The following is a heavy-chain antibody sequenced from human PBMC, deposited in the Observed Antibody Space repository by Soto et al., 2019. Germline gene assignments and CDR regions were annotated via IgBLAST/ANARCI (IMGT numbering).Heavy chain of an antibody. CDR2: IYPGDSDT. Sequence: GESLKISCKGSGYSFTSYWIGWVRQMPGKGLEWMGIIYPGDSDTRYSPSFQGQVTISADKSISTAYLPWSSLKASDTAMYYCARGGRREFHLYSSSPRLLFGGMDVWGQGTTVTVSS. CDR1: GYSFTSYW. CDR3: ARGGRREFHLYSSSPRLLFGGMDV. J-gene: IGHJ6*02. V-gene: IGHV5-51*01. D-gene: IGHD6-6*01.